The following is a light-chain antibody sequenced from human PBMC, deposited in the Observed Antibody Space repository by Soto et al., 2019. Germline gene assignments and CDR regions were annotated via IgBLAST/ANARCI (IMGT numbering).Light chain of an antibody. Sequence: QSALTQPASVSGSPGQSLTISCTGTSSDVGGYNYVSWYQQHPGKAPNLMIYEVSRRPSGVSSRFSGSKSGNTASLTISGLQADDEADYYCSSYTSRSTDVFGTGTKLTVL. V-gene: IGLV2-14*01. CDR3: SSYTSRSTDV. CDR1: SSDVGGYNY. CDR2: EVS. J-gene: IGLJ1*01.